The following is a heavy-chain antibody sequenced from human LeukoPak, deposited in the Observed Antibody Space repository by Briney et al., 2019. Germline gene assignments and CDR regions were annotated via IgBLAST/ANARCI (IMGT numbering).Heavy chain of an antibody. V-gene: IGHV1-8*01. Sequence: GASVKVSCKASGYTFTSYDTNWVRQATGQGLERMGWMNPNSGNTSYAQKFQGRVTMTRNTSISTPYMELSSLTAEGTAVYYCPRRYYYYYYLDVWGKGTTVTVSS. J-gene: IGHJ6*03. CDR1: GYTFTSYD. CDR2: MNPNSGNT. CDR3: PRRYYYYYYLDV.